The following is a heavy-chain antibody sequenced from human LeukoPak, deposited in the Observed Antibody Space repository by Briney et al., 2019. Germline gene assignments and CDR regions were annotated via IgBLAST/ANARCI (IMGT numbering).Heavy chain of an antibody. D-gene: IGHD3-3*01. CDR2: IKSKTDGGTT. CDR3: TTDATIFGVGTKTAHHYYFDY. CDR1: GFTFRNAW. V-gene: IGHV3-15*01. J-gene: IGHJ4*02. Sequence: GGSLRLSCAASGFTFRNAWMSWVRQAPGKGLEWVGRIKSKTDGGTTDYAAPVKGRFTISRDDSKNTLYLQMNSLKTEDTAVYYCTTDATIFGVGTKTAHHYYFDYWGQGTLVTVSS.